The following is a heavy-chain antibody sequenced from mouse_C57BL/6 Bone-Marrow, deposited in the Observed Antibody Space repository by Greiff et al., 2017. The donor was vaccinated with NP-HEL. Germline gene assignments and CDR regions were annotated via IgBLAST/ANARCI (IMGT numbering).Heavy chain of an antibody. CDR1: GFTFSSYG. CDR2: ISSGGSYT. D-gene: IGHD2-4*01. CDR3: ASPYDYDVAWFAY. Sequence: EVKLVESGGDLVKPGGSLKLSCAASGFTFSSYGMSWVRQTPDKRLEWVATISSGGSYTYYPDSVQGRFTIFRDNAKNTLYLQMSSLKSEDTAMYYCASPYDYDVAWFAYWGQGTLVTVSA. J-gene: IGHJ3*01. V-gene: IGHV5-6*01.